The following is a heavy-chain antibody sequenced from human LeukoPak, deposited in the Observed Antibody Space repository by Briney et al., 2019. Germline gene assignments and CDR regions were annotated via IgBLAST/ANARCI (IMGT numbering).Heavy chain of an antibody. V-gene: IGHV1-18*04. CDR3: ARDLGALSSSWYYLSYY. CDR1: GYNFNNNG. J-gene: IGHJ4*02. D-gene: IGHD6-13*01. CDR2: INCYNGNT. Sequence: ASVKVSCKTSGYNFNNNGISWVRQAPGQGLEWMGWINCYNGNTEYSQKIQGRVTMTKDTSTSTVYMELRSLRSDDTAVYYCARDLGALSSSWYYLSYYWGQGTLVTVSS.